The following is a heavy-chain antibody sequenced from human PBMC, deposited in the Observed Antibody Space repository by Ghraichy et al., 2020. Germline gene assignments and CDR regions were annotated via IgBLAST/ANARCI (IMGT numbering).Heavy chain of an antibody. D-gene: IGHD3-22*01. CDR2: ISAYNGNT. Sequence: GESLNISCKASGYTFTSYGISWVRQAPGQGLEWMGWISAYNGNTNYAQKLQGRVTMTTDTSTSTAYMELRSLRSDDTAVYYCAREVKLMSYYDSSGYLSFDYWGQGTLVTVSS. CDR1: GYTFTSYG. J-gene: IGHJ4*02. CDR3: AREVKLMSYYDSSGYLSFDY. V-gene: IGHV1-18*04.